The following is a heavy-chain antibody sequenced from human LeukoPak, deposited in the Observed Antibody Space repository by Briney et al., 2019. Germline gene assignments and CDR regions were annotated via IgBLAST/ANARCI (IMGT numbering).Heavy chain of an antibody. D-gene: IGHD1-14*01. CDR3: ASWAGGNEPVASFDY. Sequence: GASAKVSCKPTGYSFTAYYIFWMRQAPGQGLECMGWINLYNGATKYAQRFQSRVTMTRDTSISTAHMELSRLRSDDTATYYCASWAGGNEPVASFDYWGQGTLVTVSS. J-gene: IGHJ4*02. CDR1: GYSFTAYY. V-gene: IGHV1-2*02. CDR2: INLYNGAT.